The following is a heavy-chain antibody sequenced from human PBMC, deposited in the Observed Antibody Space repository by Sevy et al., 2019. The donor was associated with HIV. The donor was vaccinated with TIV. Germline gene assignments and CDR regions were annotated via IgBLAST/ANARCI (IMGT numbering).Heavy chain of an antibody. CDR3: AGRNDFDL. Sequence: SETLSLTCTVSGGSINSDHWNWIRQPPGKGLEWIGYVYYTGGTNYNPSLKNRVTISVDRTKNQFSLELTSVTAADTAVYYCAGRNDFDLWGQGTMVTVSS. V-gene: IGHV4-59*08. J-gene: IGHJ3*01. CDR1: GGSINSDH. CDR2: VYYTGGT.